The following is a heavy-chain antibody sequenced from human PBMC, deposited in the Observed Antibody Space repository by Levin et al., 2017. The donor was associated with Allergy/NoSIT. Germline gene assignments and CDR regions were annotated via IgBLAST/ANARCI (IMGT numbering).Heavy chain of an antibody. CDR2: INPNSGGT. V-gene: IGHV1-2*02. CDR3: ARGVFGHMVRGVVDY. CDR1: GYTFTGYY. J-gene: IGHJ4*02. D-gene: IGHD3-10*01. Sequence: GESLKISCKASGYTFTGYYMHWVRQAPGQGLEWMGWINPNSGGTNYAQKFQGRVTMTRDTSISTAYMELSRLRSDDTAVYYCARGVFGHMVRGVVDYWGQGTLVTVSS.